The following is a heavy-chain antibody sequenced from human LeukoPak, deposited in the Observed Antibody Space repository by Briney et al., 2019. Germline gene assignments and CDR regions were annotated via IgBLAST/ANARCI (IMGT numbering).Heavy chain of an antibody. Sequence: GGSLRLSCTASGFTFSSSAMNWVRHTPGKRLEWVSYISSTSSTIYYADSVKGRFTVSRDNAKNSLYLQMNTLRAEDTAVYYCARLTRQLSGSSNDYWGQGTLVTVSS. CDR1: GFTFSSSA. V-gene: IGHV3-48*01. D-gene: IGHD3-10*01. CDR2: ISSTSSTI. CDR3: ARLTRQLSGSSNDY. J-gene: IGHJ4*02.